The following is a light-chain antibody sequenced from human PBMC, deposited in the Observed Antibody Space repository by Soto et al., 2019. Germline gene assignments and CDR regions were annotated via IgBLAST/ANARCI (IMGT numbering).Light chain of an antibody. J-gene: IGLJ1*01. Sequence: LTQPASVSGSPGQSITISCTGTSSDVGGYNYVSWYQQHPGKAPKLMIYEVSNRPSGVSNRFSGSKSGNTASLTISGPQAEDEADYYCSSYTSSSTLEVFGTGTKVTVL. CDR2: EVS. CDR3: SSYTSSSTLEV. V-gene: IGLV2-14*01. CDR1: SSDVGGYNY.